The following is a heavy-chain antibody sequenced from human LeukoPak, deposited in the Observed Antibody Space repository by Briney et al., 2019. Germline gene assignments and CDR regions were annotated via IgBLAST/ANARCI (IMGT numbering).Heavy chain of an antibody. V-gene: IGHV3-21*01. CDR1: GFTFRDYS. J-gene: IGHJ4*02. D-gene: IGHD2-2*01. Sequence: GGSLRLSCAASGFTFRDYSMTWVRQAPGKGLEWVSSIRSGSDFIYHADSVKGRFTVSRDNAKTSLYLQMNSLRADDTAVYYWARDHAGIVLPAAVGAHWGQGTLVTVSS. CDR3: ARDHAGIVLPAAVGAH. CDR2: IRSGSDFI.